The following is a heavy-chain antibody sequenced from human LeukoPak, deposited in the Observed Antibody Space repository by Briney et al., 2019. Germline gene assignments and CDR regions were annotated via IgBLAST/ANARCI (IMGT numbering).Heavy chain of an antibody. V-gene: IGHV4-4*02. D-gene: IGHD3-10*01. CDR1: ARSISSSNW. Sequence: SRTLSLTWALAARSISSSNWGSWVRQPPGKGLEWIGEIYHSGSTNYNPSLKRRVTISEDKSKNQSSLKLSSVTAADTALYYCVRVSPMVRGVIDYWGQGTLVTLSP. CDR2: IYHSGST. CDR3: VRVSPMVRGVIDY. J-gene: IGHJ4*02.